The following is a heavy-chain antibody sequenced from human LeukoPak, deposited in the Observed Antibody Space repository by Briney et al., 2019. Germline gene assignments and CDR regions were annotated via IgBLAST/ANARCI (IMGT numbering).Heavy chain of an antibody. D-gene: IGHD2-21*01. CDR1: GGSLSGYY. CDR3: ATDGGDSDY. V-gene: IGHV4-34*01. J-gene: IGHJ4*02. CDR2: INHSGST. Sequence: SETLSLTCAVYGGSLSGYYWSWIRQPPGKGLEWIGEINHSGSTNYNPSLKSRVTISVDTSKNQFSLRLSSVTAADTAVYYCATDGGDSDYWGQGTLVTVSS.